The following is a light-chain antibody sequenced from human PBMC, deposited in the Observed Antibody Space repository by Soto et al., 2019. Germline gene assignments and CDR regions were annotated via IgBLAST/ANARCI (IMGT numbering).Light chain of an antibody. Sequence: EIVMTQSPATLSVSPGERATLSCRASQSVSSNLAWYQQKPGQAPRLLIYGASTRAAGIPARFSGSGSETNFTLTIITLQSEDFAVYYCQQYNNWRSITFGQGTRLEIK. J-gene: IGKJ5*01. V-gene: IGKV3-15*01. CDR2: GAS. CDR3: QQYNNWRSIT. CDR1: QSVSSN.